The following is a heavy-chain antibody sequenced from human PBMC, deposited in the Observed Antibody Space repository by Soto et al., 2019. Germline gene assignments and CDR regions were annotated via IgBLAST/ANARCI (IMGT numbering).Heavy chain of an antibody. CDR1: GDSISGTSYY. J-gene: IGHJ5*02. V-gene: IGHV4-39*01. CDR2: IDYRGNT. D-gene: IGHD3-9*01. Sequence: SETLSLTCTVSGDSISGTSYYWGWIRQPPGKGLEWIGNIDYRGNTYYNPSLKSRVFISVAKSKNQFSLELSSVTAADTAVYYCARHLTRLRYFESLGLVRGNWFDPWGQGTLVTAPQ. CDR3: ARHLTRLRYFESLGLVRGNWFDP.